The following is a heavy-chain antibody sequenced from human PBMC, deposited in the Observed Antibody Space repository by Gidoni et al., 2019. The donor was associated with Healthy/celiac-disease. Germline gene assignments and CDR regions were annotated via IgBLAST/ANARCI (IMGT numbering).Heavy chain of an antibody. CDR3: ARGNVDIVATLHFDY. CDR2: IIPIFCTA. D-gene: IGHD5-12*01. CDR1: GGTFSSPA. V-gene: IGHV1-69*01. J-gene: IGHJ4*02. Sequence: QVQLVQSGAEVQKPGSSVKVSCTASGGTFSSPAMSWVRPAPGQGLEWMGGIIPIFCTANYAQKFQGRVTITADESTSTAYMELSSLRSEDTAVYYCARGNVDIVATLHFDYWGQGTLVTVSS.